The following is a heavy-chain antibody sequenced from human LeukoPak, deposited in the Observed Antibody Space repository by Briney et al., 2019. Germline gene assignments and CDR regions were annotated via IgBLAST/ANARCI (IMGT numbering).Heavy chain of an antibody. Sequence: GASVKVSCKASGYTFTGYYMHLVRQAPGQGLEWMGWINPNSGGTYFAQKFQGRVTMTRDTSISTAYMELSRLRSDDTAVYYCARDSLHYYGSGSYGGNWFDPRGQGTLVTVSS. V-gene: IGHV1-2*02. D-gene: IGHD3-10*01. CDR2: INPNSGGT. J-gene: IGHJ5*02. CDR3: ARDSLHYYGSGSYGGNWFDP. CDR1: GYTFTGYY.